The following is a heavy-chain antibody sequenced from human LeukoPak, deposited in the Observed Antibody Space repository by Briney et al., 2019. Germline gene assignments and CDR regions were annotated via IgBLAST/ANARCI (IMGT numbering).Heavy chain of an antibody. V-gene: IGHV4-31*03. D-gene: IGHD3-22*01. CDR1: GGSIRSGSFY. CDR3: ASLRYHDGSDYYFHYFDY. J-gene: IGHJ4*02. Sequence: PSETLSLTCTVSGGSIRSGSFYWAWIRQQPGEGLEWFGYIHYSGSTYYNPFLRSRLSILVDTSKNQFSLNLSSVTAADTAVYYCASLRYHDGSDYYFHYFDYWGQGSLVTVSS. CDR2: IHYSGST.